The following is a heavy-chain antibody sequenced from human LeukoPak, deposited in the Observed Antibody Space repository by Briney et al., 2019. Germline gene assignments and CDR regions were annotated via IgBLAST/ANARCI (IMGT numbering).Heavy chain of an antibody. CDR3: VRQFAS. V-gene: IGHV3-48*01. J-gene: IGHJ4*02. CDR2: VSGSGSTV. Sequence: GGSLRLSFVASGFIFGDYIMNWVGQLRGKRLEWGAYVSGSGSTVYYADSVKGRFTVSRDNGKSSLYLQMNSLRVEDTALYYCVRQFASWGQGTLVTVST. CDR1: GFIFGDYI.